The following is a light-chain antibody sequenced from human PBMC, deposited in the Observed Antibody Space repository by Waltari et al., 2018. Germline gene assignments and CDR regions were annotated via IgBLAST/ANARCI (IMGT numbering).Light chain of an antibody. J-gene: IGLJ1*01. V-gene: IGLV3-21*02. CDR2: GDG. Sequence: SYVLTQPPSVSVAPGQTARITCDGNKIGSKNVHWYQQKPGQAPVLVVYGDGDRPSGFPERFSGSNSGNTATLTISRVDAGDEADYYCQVWDSGSDHYVFGTVTKVTVL. CDR1: KIGSKN. CDR3: QVWDSGSDHYV.